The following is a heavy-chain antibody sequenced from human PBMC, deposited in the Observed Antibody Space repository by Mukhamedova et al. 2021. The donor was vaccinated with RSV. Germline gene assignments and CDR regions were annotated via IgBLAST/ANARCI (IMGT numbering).Heavy chain of an antibody. Sequence: GRFTISRDNAKNSLYLQMNSLRAEDTAVYYCAREIVVVPALDYLGQGTLVTVSS. V-gene: IGHV3-11*06. J-gene: IGHJ4*02. CDR3: AREIVVVPALDY. D-gene: IGHD2-2*01.